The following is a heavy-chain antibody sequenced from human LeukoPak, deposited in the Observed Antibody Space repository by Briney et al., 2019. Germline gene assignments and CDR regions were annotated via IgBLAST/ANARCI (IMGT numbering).Heavy chain of an antibody. Sequence: PGGSLRLSCAASGFTFSSYAMSWVRQAPGKGLEWVSAISGSGGSTYYADSVKGRFTISRDNSKNTLYLQMNSLRAEDTAVYYRANLEYYYDSSGYYHEYWGQGTLVTVSS. CDR1: GFTFSSYA. V-gene: IGHV3-23*01. CDR2: ISGSGGST. D-gene: IGHD3-22*01. J-gene: IGHJ4*02. CDR3: ANLEYYYDSSGYYHEY.